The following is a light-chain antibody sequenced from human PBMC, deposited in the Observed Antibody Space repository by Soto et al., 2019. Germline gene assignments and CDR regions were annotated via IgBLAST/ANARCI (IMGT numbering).Light chain of an antibody. Sequence: EVVMTQSPVTLSVSPGERATLSCRASQSITTNLAWYQQKPGQAPRLLIYGASTRATGVPARVSGSGPGTQLTRTIRSLQSEDFALYYCQQYNDWPPKRTFGQGTRV. CDR1: QSITTN. CDR2: GAS. V-gene: IGKV3-15*01. CDR3: QQYNDWPPKRT. J-gene: IGKJ1*01.